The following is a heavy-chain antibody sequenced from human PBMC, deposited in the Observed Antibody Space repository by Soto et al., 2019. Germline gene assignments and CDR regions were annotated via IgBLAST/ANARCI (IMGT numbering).Heavy chain of an antibody. CDR2: ISGSGGST. Sequence: GGSLRLSCAASGFTFSSYAMSWVRQAPGKGLEWVSAISGSGGSTYYADSVKGRFTISRDNSKNTLYLQMNSLRAEDTAVYYCARHPKGHYDSSGYLFYWGQGTLVTVSS. J-gene: IGHJ4*02. V-gene: IGHV3-23*01. D-gene: IGHD3-22*01. CDR3: ARHPKGHYDSSGYLFY. CDR1: GFTFSSYA.